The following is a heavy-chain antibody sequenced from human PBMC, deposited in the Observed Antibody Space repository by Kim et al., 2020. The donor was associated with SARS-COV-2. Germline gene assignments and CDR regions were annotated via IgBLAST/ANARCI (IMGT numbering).Heavy chain of an antibody. Sequence: LKTQVTISVDTSKNQFSLRLSSVTAADTAVYYCARHKGIWFGELFDAFDIWGQGTMVTVSS. D-gene: IGHD3-10*01. CDR3: ARHKGIWFGELFDAFDI. J-gene: IGHJ3*02. V-gene: IGHV4-39*01.